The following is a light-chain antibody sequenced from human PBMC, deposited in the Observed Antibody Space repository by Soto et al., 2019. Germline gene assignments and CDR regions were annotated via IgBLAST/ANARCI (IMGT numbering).Light chain of an antibody. CDR1: QSVSSN. CDR3: QQYNNWPLT. CDR2: GAS. J-gene: IGKJ4*01. Sequence: EIVLTQSPATLSFSPGERATLSCRASQSVSSNLAWYQQKPGQAPRFLIYGASTRATGFPARFSGSGSGTEFTLTISSLQSEDFAVYYCQQYNNWPLTFGGGTKV. V-gene: IGKV3D-15*01.